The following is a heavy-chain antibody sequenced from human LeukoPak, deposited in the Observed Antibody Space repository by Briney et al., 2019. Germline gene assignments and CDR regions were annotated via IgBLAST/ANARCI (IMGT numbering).Heavy chain of an antibody. V-gene: IGHV3-64*04. CDR3: AKGYSYGGSPFYYGMDV. J-gene: IGHJ6*02. CDR1: GFVFSIYT. D-gene: IGHD5-18*01. CDR2: ISGSGNGGSI. Sequence: GGSLRLSCSASGFVFSIYTMYWVRQAPGKGPEYVSTISGSGNGGSIYYADSVKGRFTISRDNSKNTLYLQMNSLRAEDTAVYYCAKGYSYGGSPFYYGMDVWGQGTTVTVSS.